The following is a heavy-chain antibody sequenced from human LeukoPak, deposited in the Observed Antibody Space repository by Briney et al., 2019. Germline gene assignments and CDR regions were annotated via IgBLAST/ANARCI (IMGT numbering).Heavy chain of an antibody. D-gene: IGHD6-19*01. CDR2: IKQDGSEK. Sequence: PGGSLRLSCAASGFTFSSYWMSRVRQAPGKGLERVANIKQDGSEKYYVDSVKGRFTISRDNAKNSLYLQMNSLRAEDTAVYYCASELYSSGSLWGWGQGTLVTVSS. V-gene: IGHV3-7*01. CDR1: GFTFSSYW. CDR3: ASELYSSGSLWG. J-gene: IGHJ4*02.